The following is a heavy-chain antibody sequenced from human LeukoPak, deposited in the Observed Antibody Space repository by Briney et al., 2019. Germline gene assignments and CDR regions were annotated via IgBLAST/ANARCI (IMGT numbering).Heavy chain of an antibody. J-gene: IGHJ4*02. Sequence: PGGSLRLSCAASGFTLSSYAMSWVRQAPGKGLEWVSAISDTGNTYHADSVKGRFTISRDSSKNTLFLQMNSLRAEDTAVYYCARRSGIAVAGAFDYWGQGTLVTVSS. CDR3: ARRSGIAVAGAFDY. CDR1: GFTLSSYA. V-gene: IGHV3-23*01. CDR2: ISDTGNT. D-gene: IGHD6-19*01.